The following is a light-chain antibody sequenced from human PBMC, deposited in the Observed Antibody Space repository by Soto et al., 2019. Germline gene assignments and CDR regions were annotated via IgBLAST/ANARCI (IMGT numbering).Light chain of an antibody. CDR3: SSYAGSNNLI. V-gene: IGLV2-8*01. J-gene: IGLJ2*01. CDR2: EVT. Sequence: QSALTQPPSASGSPGQSVTISCTGTRSDVGDYNNVSWYQQHPGKAPKLMIYEVTKRPSGVPDRFSGSKSGSTASLTVSGLQTEDEADYYCSSYAGSNNLIFGGGTKLTVL. CDR1: RSDVGDYNN.